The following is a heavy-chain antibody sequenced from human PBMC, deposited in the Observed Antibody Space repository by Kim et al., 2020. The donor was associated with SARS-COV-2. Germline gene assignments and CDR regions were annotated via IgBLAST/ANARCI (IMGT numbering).Heavy chain of an antibody. Sequence: CYADSVKGRFTISRDNAKKSLYLQMNSLRAEDTAVYYCARGGAAHDAFDIWGQGTTVTVSS. J-gene: IGHJ3*02. D-gene: IGHD2-15*01. V-gene: IGHV3-11*04. CDR3: ARGGAAHDAFDI.